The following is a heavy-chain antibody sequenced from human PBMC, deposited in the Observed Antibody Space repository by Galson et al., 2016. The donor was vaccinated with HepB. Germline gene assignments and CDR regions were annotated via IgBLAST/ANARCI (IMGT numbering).Heavy chain of an antibody. J-gene: IGHJ4*02. Sequence: SLRLSCAGSGFTFSRYGMTWVRQAPGKGLEDVSSISMSGNSRDYAESVKGRFTISRDNAKNSLYLQMNSLRVEDTALYYCVREYYGGLEWGQGTPVTV. CDR2: ISMSGNSR. CDR3: VREYYGGLE. D-gene: IGHD4-23*01. CDR1: GFTFSRYG. V-gene: IGHV3-21*04.